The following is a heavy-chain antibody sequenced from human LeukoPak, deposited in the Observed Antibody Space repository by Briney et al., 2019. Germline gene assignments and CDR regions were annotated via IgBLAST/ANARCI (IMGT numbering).Heavy chain of an antibody. Sequence: PGGSLRLSCATSGFTFNMYAMGWVRQAPGKGLQWVSSISGSGDTTYYADSVKGRVTISRDNSKNTLYLQMNSLGADDAAIYYCAKERLGNTKWFDPWGQGTLVTVSS. CDR3: AKERLGNTKWFDP. D-gene: IGHD7-27*01. CDR2: ISGSGDTT. J-gene: IGHJ5*02. V-gene: IGHV3-23*01. CDR1: GFTFNMYA.